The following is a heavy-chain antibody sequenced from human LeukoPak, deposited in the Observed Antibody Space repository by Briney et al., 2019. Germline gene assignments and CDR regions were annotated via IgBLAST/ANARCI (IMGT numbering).Heavy chain of an antibody. D-gene: IGHD2-8*01. CDR3: ARGGYCSNVVCYTSRSLDY. J-gene: IGHJ4*02. CDR1: ANTFSDYY. V-gene: IGHV3-11*01. CDR2: ISGSGSTK. Sequence: GGSLRLSCVASANTFSDYYMSWIRQAPGKGLEWVSYISGSGSTKYYADSVKGRFTISRDNAKNSLYLQMNSLRAEDTAVYYCARGGYCSNVVCYTSRSLDYRGQGTLVTVSS.